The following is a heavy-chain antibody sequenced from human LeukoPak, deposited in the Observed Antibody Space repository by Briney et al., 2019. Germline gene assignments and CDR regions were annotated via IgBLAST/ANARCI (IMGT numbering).Heavy chain of an antibody. CDR3: ARDMSWDSVGL. CDR2: IDTDGRTT. D-gene: IGHD3-10*02. J-gene: IGHJ4*02. V-gene: IGHV3-74*01. CDR1: GFTFSNFW. Sequence: PGGSLRLSCAASGFTFSNFWMHWVRQAPGKGLVWVSRIDTDGRTTTYADSVKGRFTISRDNARNTLYLQMNSLRAEDTATYFCARDMSWDSVGLWGQGTLVTVSS.